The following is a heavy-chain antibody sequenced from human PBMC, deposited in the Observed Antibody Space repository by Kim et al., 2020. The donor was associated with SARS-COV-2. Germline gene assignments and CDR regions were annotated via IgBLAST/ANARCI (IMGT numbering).Heavy chain of an antibody. CDR1: GFTFSSYS. CDR2: ISSSSSYI. D-gene: IGHD3-22*01. J-gene: IGHJ4*02. CDR3: ARGTNYYDSSGYPDY. Sequence: GGSLRLSCAASGFTFSSYSINWVRQAPGKGLEWVSSISSSSSYIYYADSVKGRFTISRDNAKNSLYLQMNSLRAEDTAVYYCARGTNYYDSSGYPDYWGQGTLITVSS. V-gene: IGHV3-21*01.